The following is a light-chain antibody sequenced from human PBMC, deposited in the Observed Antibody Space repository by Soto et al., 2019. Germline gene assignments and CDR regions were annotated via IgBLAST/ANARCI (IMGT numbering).Light chain of an antibody. V-gene: IGKV3-15*01. CDR2: GAS. J-gene: IGKJ4*01. CDR1: LSVSVY. Sequence: QSPATRSLSPAERDTLSCRTSLSVSVYLDWYQQKPGQAPRLLIYGASTRATGIPDRFSGSGSGTEFTLTISSLQSGDFAVYYCQQHADWPRTFGRGTKVEIK. CDR3: QQHADWPRT.